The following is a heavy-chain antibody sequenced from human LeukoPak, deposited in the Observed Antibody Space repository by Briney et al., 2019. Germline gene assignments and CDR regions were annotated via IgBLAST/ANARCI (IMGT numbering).Heavy chain of an antibody. CDR3: GLQGYFDY. CDR2: ISSSGSTV. Sequence: GGSLRLSCVASGFTFSTYSMNWVRQAPGKGLEWVSYISSSGSTVYYADSVKGRFTISRDNAKNSLYLQMNSLRAEDTAVYYCGLQGYFDYWGQGTLVTVSS. CDR1: GFTFSTYS. J-gene: IGHJ4*02. V-gene: IGHV3-48*04. D-gene: IGHD5-18*01.